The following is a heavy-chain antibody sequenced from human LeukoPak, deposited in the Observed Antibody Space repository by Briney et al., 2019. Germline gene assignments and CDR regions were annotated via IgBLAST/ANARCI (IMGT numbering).Heavy chain of an antibody. J-gene: IGHJ3*01. D-gene: IGHD2-8*01. V-gene: IGHV3-53*01. CDR3: ARVALYALDV. CDR2: IYSGGST. CDR1: GFTVSNFY. Sequence: GGSLRLSCAASGFTVSNFYMTWVRQAPGKGLEWVSVIYSGGSTYYADSVKGRFTISRDNSKNTLSLQMSSLRAEDTAVYYCARVALYALDVWGQGTMVTVSS.